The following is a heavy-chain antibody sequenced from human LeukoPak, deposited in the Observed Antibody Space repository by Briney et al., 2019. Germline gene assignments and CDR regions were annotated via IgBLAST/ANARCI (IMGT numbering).Heavy chain of an antibody. D-gene: IGHD3-10*01. V-gene: IGHV1-69*01. CDR1: GGTFSSYA. J-gene: IGHJ4*02. CDR3: AREGLPYYYGSGSFSSPFDY. Sequence: SVKVSCTASGGTFSSYAISWVRQAPRQGLEWMGGIIPIFGTANYAQKFQGRVTITADESTSTAYMELSSLRSEDTAVYYCAREGLPYYYGSGSFSSPFDYWGQGTLVTVSS. CDR2: IIPIFGTA.